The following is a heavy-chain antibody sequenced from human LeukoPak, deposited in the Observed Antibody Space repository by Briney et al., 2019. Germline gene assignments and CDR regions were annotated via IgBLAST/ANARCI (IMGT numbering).Heavy chain of an antibody. Sequence: GGSLRLSCAASGFTFSSYAMSWVRRAPGKGLEWVSAISGSGGSTYYADSVKGRFTISRDNSKNTLYLQTNSLRAEDTAVYYCAKDLPLVGSGWYYYGMDVWGQGTTVTVSS. D-gene: IGHD6-19*01. CDR2: ISGSGGST. J-gene: IGHJ6*02. CDR3: AKDLPLVGSGWYYYGMDV. V-gene: IGHV3-23*01. CDR1: GFTFSSYA.